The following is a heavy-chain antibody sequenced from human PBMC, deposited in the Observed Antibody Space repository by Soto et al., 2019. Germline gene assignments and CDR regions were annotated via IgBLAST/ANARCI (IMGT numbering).Heavy chain of an antibody. CDR2: IYYSGST. CDR1: GGSISSGGYY. D-gene: IGHD3-3*01. Sequence: SETLSLTCTVSGGSISSGGYYWSWIRQHPGKGLEWIGYIYYSGSTYYNPSLKSRVTISVDTSKNQFSLKLSSVTAADTAVYYCARSGLEDFWRGYNNWFDPWGQGTLVTVSS. J-gene: IGHJ5*02. CDR3: ARSGLEDFWRGYNNWFDP. V-gene: IGHV4-31*03.